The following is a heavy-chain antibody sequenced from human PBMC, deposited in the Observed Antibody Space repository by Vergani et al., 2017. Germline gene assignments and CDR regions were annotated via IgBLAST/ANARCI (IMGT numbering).Heavy chain of an antibody. J-gene: IGHJ2*01. CDR3: ARDPTYYYDSSGYADWYFDL. CDR2: ISSSGSTI. Sequence: EVQLVESGGGLVQPGGSLRLSCAASGFTFSSYEMNWVRQAPGKGLEWVSYISSSGSTIYYADSVKGRFTISRDNAKNSLYLQMNSLRAEDTAVYYCARDPTYYYDSSGYADWYFDLWGRGTLVTVSS. D-gene: IGHD3-22*01. V-gene: IGHV3-48*03. CDR1: GFTFSSYE.